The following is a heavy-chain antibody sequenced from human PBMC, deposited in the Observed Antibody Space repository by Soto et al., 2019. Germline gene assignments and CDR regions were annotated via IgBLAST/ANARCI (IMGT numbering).Heavy chain of an antibody. Sequence: SLCRAGAVSGASISSGDYYGSWIRQPPGKGLEWIGYIYYSGSTYYNPSLKSRVTISVDTSKNQFSLKLSSVTAADTAVYYCATDSTAYSYDSSGSYYGMDVWGQGTKVTVYS. D-gene: IGHD3-22*01. CDR2: IYYSGST. J-gene: IGHJ6*02. CDR1: GASISSGDYY. V-gene: IGHV4-30-4*01. CDR3: ATDSTAYSYDSSGSYYGMDV.